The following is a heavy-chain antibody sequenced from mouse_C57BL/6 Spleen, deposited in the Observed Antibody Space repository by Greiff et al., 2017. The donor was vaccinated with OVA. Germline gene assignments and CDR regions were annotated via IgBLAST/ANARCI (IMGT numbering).Heavy chain of an antibody. J-gene: IGHJ3*01. CDR3: ARRITLAWFAY. CDR1: GYTFTSYW. V-gene: IGHV1-50*01. CDR2: IDPSDSYT. D-gene: IGHD2-4*01. Sequence: QVQLKQPGAELVKPGASVKLSCKASGYTFTSYWMQWVKQRPGQGLEWIGEIDPSDSYTNYNQKFKGKATLTVDTSSSTAYMQLSSLTSEDSAVYYCARRITLAWFAYWGQGTLVTVSA.